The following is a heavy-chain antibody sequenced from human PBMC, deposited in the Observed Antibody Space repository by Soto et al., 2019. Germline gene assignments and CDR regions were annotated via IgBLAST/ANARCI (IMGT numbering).Heavy chain of an antibody. V-gene: IGHV3-30*18. CDR3: AKDRRPNYYYGMDV. D-gene: IGHD6-25*01. CDR1: GYTFTSYY. CDR2: IKYDGSNK. J-gene: IGHJ6*02. Sequence: SCKASGYTFTSYYMHWVRQAPGKGLEWMAVIKYDGSNKYYADSVKGRFTISRDNSKNTLYLQMNSLRAEDTAVYYCAKDRRPNYYYGMDVWGQGTTVTVSS.